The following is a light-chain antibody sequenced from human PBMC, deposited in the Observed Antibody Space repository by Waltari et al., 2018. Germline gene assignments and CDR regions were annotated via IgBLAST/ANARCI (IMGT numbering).Light chain of an antibody. CDR1: QSLSSN. CDR2: GAS. J-gene: IGKJ1*01. V-gene: IGKV3-15*01. CDR3: QERGRT. Sequence: IVMTQSPATLSVSPGEGATLSCKASQSLSSNLAWYQQKPGQLPRLLSYGASTRATGIPARVSGSGSGTEFTLTLSSLQAEDFAVYYCQERGRTFGQGTKVEIK.